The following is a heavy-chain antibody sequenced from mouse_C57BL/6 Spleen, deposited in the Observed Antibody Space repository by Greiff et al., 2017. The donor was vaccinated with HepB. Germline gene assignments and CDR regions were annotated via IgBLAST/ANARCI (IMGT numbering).Heavy chain of an antibody. CDR3: ARDRVYYGSSLDY. V-gene: IGHV5-4*01. CDR1: GFTFSSYA. J-gene: IGHJ2*01. CDR2: ISDGGSYT. D-gene: IGHD1-1*01. Sequence: DVMLVESGGGLVKPGGSLKLSCAASGFTFSSYAMSWVRQTPEKRLEWVATISDGGSYTYYPDNVKGRFTISRDNAKNNLYLQMSHLKSEDTAMYYCARDRVYYGSSLDYWGQGTTLTVSS.